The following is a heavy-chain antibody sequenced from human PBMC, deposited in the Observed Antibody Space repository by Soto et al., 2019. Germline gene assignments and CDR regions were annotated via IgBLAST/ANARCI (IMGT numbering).Heavy chain of an antibody. Sequence: GGSLRLSCAASGFTFSSYAMSWVRQAPGKGLEWVSAISGSGGSTYYAASVKGRFTISRDNSKNTLYLQMNSLRAEDTAVYYCAKAGSRGLRYFDWPDYFDYWGQGTLVTVSS. CDR2: ISGSGGST. CDR1: GFTFSSYA. V-gene: IGHV3-23*01. D-gene: IGHD3-9*01. CDR3: AKAGSRGLRYFDWPDYFDY. J-gene: IGHJ4*02.